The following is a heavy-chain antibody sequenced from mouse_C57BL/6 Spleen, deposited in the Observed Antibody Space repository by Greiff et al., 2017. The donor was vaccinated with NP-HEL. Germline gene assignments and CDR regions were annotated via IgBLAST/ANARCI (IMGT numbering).Heavy chain of an antibody. D-gene: IGHD4-1*01. Sequence: VQLQQSGPELVKPGASVKISCKASGYSFTSYYIHWVQQRPGQGLEWIGWIYPGSGNTKYNEKFKGKATLTADTSSSTAYMQLSSLASDDSAVYDSARNWDGDCDYWGKGTTLTVAS. CDR2: IYPGSGNT. CDR1: GYSFTSYY. CDR3: ARNWDGDCDY. J-gene: IGHJ2*01. V-gene: IGHV1-66*01.